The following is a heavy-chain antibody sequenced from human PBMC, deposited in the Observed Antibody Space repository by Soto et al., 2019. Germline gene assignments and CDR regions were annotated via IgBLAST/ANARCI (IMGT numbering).Heavy chain of an antibody. Sequence: SGGSLRLSCTASCFTFGDSSMSLFRPAPGKGLEWVGFIKSKAYGGTTDYAAPVKGRFTISRDDSKNTLYLQMNSLKTEDTAVYYCTTGSHYDMLTGWGQGTLVTVSS. CDR2: IKSKAYGGTT. V-gene: IGHV3-15*01. CDR3: TTGSHYDMLTG. CDR1: CFTFGDSS. J-gene: IGHJ4*02. D-gene: IGHD3-9*01.